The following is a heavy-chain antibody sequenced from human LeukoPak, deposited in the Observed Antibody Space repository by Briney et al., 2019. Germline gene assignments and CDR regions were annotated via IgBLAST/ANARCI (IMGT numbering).Heavy chain of an antibody. D-gene: IGHD5-24*01. CDR3: AKDIQLST. Sequence: GGSLRLSCAASGFSFSSYDMHWVRQAPGKGLEWVAVISYDGSNKYYADSVKGRFTISRDNSKNTLYLQVNSLRAEDTAVYFCAKDIQLSTWGLGTMATVSS. CDR1: GFSFSSYD. J-gene: IGHJ3*01. V-gene: IGHV3-30*18. CDR2: ISYDGSNK.